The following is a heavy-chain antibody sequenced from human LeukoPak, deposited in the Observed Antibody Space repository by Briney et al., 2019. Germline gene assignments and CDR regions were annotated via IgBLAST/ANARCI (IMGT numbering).Heavy chain of an antibody. CDR2: IYYSGST. CDR1: GGPISSYY. J-gene: IGHJ5*02. V-gene: IGHV4-59*01. D-gene: IGHD2-2*01. Sequence: SETLSLTCTVSGGPISSYYWSWIRQPPGKGLEWIGYIYYSGSTNYNPSPKSRVTISVDTSKDQFSLKLSSVTAADTAVYYCARSLGYCSSTSCYWDGWFDPWGQGTLVTVSS. CDR3: ARSLGYCSSTSCYWDGWFDP.